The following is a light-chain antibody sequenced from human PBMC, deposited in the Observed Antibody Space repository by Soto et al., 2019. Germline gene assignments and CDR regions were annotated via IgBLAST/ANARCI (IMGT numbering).Light chain of an antibody. CDR2: GAS. CDR3: QQYGSSPT. J-gene: IGKJ5*01. V-gene: IGKV3-20*01. CDR1: QSVSSSY. Sequence: EIVMTQSPATVSVSPGERATLSCRASQSVSSSYLAWYQQKPGQAPRLLIYGASSRATGIPDRFSGSGSGTDFTLTISRLEPEDFAVYYCQQYGSSPTFGQGTRLEI.